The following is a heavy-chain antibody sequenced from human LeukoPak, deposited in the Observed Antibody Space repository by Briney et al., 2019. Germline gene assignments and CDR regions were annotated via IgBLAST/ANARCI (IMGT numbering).Heavy chain of an antibody. J-gene: IGHJ6*02. D-gene: IGHD6-19*01. V-gene: IGHV3-30-3*01. CDR3: ARVMSGGPPADYYYYYGMDV. CDR2: ISYDGSNK. CDR1: GFTFSSYA. Sequence: GGSLRLSCAASGFTFSSYAMHWVRQAPGKGLEWVAVISYDGSNKYYADSVKGRFTISRDNSKNTLYLQMNSLRAEDTAVYYCARVMSGGPPADYYYYYGMDVWGQGTTVTVSS.